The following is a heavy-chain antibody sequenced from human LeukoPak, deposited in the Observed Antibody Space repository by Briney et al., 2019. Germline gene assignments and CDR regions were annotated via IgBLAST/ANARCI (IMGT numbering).Heavy chain of an antibody. D-gene: IGHD6-13*01. CDR1: GFTFSNFW. CDR2: IKQDGSEK. Sequence: GGSLRLSCAASGFTFSNFWMSWVRQAPGKGLEWVANIKQDGSEKYYVDSLKGRFTISRDNAKNSLSLQMNSLRAEDTAVYYCARVYSCSWYRKPDAYDIWGQGTMVTVSS. V-gene: IGHV3-7*04. J-gene: IGHJ3*02. CDR3: ARVYSCSWYRKPDAYDI.